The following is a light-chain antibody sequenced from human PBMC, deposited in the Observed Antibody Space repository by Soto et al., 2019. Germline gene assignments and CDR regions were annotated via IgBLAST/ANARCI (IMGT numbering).Light chain of an antibody. CDR2: AAS. V-gene: IGKV1D-8*03. Sequence: VIWLTQSPSLLSASTGDRVTISCRMSQGVSSYLAWYRQKPGKAPELLIYAASTWQSGVPSRFSGSGSGTEFTLTISSVQPEDFATYYCQQSYRSPPTFGQGTKVDIK. CDR1: QGVSSY. CDR3: QQSYRSPPT. J-gene: IGKJ1*01.